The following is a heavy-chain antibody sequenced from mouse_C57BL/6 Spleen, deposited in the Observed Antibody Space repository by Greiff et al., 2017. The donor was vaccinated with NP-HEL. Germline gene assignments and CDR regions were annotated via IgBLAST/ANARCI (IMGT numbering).Heavy chain of an antibody. CDR1: GYSITSGYY. CDR2: ISYDGSN. J-gene: IGHJ2*01. Sequence: EVKVEESGPGLVKPSQSLSLTCSVTGYSITSGYYWNWIRQFPGNKLEWMGYISYDGSNNYNPSLKNRISITRDTSKNQFFLKLNSVTTEDTATYYCARGKGWLPFDYWGQGTTLTVSS. D-gene: IGHD2-3*01. V-gene: IGHV3-6*01. CDR3: ARGKGWLPFDY.